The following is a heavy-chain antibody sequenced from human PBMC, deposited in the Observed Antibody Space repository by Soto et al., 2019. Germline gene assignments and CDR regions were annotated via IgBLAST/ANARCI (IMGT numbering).Heavy chain of an antibody. CDR3: ARGTSWQLPFDY. CDR2: ISYSGST. D-gene: IGHD6-13*01. Sequence: SETLSLTCTVSSDSISSYYWSWIRQPPGKRLEWIGYISYSGSTDYNPSLKSRVTISGDTSKNQFPLKVSSVTAADTAVYYCARGTSWQLPFDYWGQGTLVTVSS. J-gene: IGHJ4*02. V-gene: IGHV4-59*01. CDR1: SDSISSYY.